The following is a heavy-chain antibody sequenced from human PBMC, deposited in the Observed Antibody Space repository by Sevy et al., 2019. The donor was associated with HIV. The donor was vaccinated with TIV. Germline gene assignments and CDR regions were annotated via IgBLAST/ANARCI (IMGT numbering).Heavy chain of an antibody. CDR3: ARDGLGSGTSQNWFDP. J-gene: IGHJ5*02. CDR2: ISSSSDYI. Sequence: PGGSLRLSRAASGFAFSSYTMNWVRQAPGKGLEWVSSISSSSDYIYYADSVRGRFTISRDNAKKSLYLQMNSLRAEDTAVYYCARDGLGSGTSQNWFDPWGQGTLVTVSS. CDR1: GFAFSSYT. V-gene: IGHV3-21*01. D-gene: IGHD3-10*01.